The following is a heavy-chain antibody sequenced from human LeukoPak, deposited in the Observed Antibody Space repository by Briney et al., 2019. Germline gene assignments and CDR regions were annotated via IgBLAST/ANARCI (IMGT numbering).Heavy chain of an antibody. CDR3: ASSVYYYGSGSRRDY. CDR2: INHSGST. CDR1: GGSFSGYY. V-gene: IGHV4-34*01. Sequence: SETLSLTRAVYGGSFSGYYWSWIRQPPGKGLEWIGEINHSGSTNYNPSLKSRVTISVDTSKNQFSLKLSSVTAADTAVYYCASSVYYYGSGSRRDYWGQGTLVTVSS. D-gene: IGHD3-10*01. J-gene: IGHJ4*02.